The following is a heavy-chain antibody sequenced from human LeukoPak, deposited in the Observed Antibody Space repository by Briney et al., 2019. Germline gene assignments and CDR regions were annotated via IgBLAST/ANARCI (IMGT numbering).Heavy chain of an antibody. CDR3: AKLTNYYFYYMDV. Sequence: GGSLRLSCAASGFTFSNYWMSWVRQTPGMGLEWVANIKPDGSERYYVDSVKGRFTISMDNAKKSMYLQMDSLRAEDTAVYYCAKLTNYYFYYMDVWGKGTTVTISS. D-gene: IGHD3-9*01. CDR2: IKPDGSER. V-gene: IGHV3-7*01. J-gene: IGHJ6*03. CDR1: GFTFSNYW.